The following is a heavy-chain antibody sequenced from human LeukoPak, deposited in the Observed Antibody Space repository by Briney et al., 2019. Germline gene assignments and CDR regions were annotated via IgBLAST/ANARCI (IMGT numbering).Heavy chain of an antibody. V-gene: IGHV3-53*01. Sequence: GGSLRLSCAASGFTVSSNYMSWVRQAPGKGLEWVSVIYSGGSTYYADSVKGRFTISRDNAKNTLYLQMNSLRAEDTAVYYCARDPKSGSYCDYWGQGTLVTVSS. D-gene: IGHD1-26*01. CDR2: IYSGGST. CDR1: GFTVSSNY. CDR3: ARDPKSGSYCDY. J-gene: IGHJ4*02.